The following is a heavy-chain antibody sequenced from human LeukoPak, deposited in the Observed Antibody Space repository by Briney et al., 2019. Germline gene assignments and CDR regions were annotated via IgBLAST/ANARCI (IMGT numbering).Heavy chain of an antibody. CDR1: GFTFSSYW. CDR3: ARGGQGIQLWLYYFDY. Sequence: GGSLRLSCSASGFTFSSYWMHWVRQAPGKGLVLVSRINSDGRSTSYADSVKGRFTISRDNAKNTLDLQMNSLRAEDTAVYYCARGGQGIQLWLYYFDYWGQGTLVTVSS. D-gene: IGHD5-18*01. J-gene: IGHJ4*02. CDR2: INSDGRST. V-gene: IGHV3-74*01.